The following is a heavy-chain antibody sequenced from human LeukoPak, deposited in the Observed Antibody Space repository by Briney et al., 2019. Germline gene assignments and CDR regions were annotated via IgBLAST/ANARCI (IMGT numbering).Heavy chain of an antibody. CDR1: GFTFSSYR. J-gene: IGHJ4*02. CDR2: ISSSSSYI. V-gene: IGHV3-21*01. Sequence: GGSLRLSCAASGFTFSSYRMNWVRQAPGKGLEWVSSISSSSSYIYYADSVKGRFTISRDNAKNSLYLQMNSLRAEDTAVYYCARDLETVTIDYWGQGTLVTVSS. D-gene: IGHD4-17*01. CDR3: ARDLETVTIDY.